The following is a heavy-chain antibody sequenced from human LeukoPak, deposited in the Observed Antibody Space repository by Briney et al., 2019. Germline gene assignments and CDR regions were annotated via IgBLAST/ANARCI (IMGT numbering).Heavy chain of an antibody. CDR3: AKAHSSGWYVIFDY. CDR1: GFTFTIYA. CDR2: ISGSGGST. J-gene: IGHJ4*02. D-gene: IGHD6-19*01. V-gene: IGHV3-23*01. Sequence: GGSLRLSCAASGFTFTIYAMTWVRQAPGKGLEWVSAISGSGGSTYYADSVKGRFTISRDNSKNTLYLQMNSLRAEDAALYYCAKAHSSGWYVIFDYWGQGTLVTVSS.